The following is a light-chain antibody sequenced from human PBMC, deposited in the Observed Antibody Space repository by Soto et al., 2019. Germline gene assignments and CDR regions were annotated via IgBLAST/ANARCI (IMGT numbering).Light chain of an antibody. J-gene: IGLJ2*01. CDR2: DVS. V-gene: IGLV2-14*01. CDR3: SSYTSSTLEV. Sequence: QSALTQPASVSGSPGQSITISCTGTSSEVGGYNYVSWYQKHPGKAPKLMIYDVSNRPSGVSNRFSGSKSGNTASLTISGLQADYEAEYYCSSYTSSTLEVFGGGTKLTVL. CDR1: SSEVGGYNY.